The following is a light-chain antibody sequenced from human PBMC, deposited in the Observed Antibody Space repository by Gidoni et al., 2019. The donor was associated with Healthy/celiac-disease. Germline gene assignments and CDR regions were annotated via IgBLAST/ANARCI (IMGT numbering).Light chain of an antibody. CDR2: GAS. CDR1: QSVSSN. CDR3: QQYNNWPPLT. Sequence: RASQSVSSNLAWSQQKPGQAPRLLIYGASTRATGIPARFSGSGSGTEFTLTISSPQSEDFAVYYCQQYNNWPPLTFGGGTKVEIK. J-gene: IGKJ4*01. V-gene: IGKV3-15*01.